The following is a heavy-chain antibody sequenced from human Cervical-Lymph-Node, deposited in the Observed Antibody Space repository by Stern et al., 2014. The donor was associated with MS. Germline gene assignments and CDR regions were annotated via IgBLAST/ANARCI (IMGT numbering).Heavy chain of an antibody. CDR1: GFSFNTEW. CDR2: IKQDGSEK. D-gene: IGHD2-15*01. V-gene: IGHV3-7*01. CDR3: AREWCAGSCYPDS. J-gene: IGHJ4*02. Sequence: EVQLVESGGGLVQPGGSLRLSCVASGFSFNTEWMSWVRQAPGKGLEWVANIKQDGSEKYYVDSVEGRFTISRDNAKNSLYLEMNSLRAEDTAVYYCAREWCAGSCYPDSWGQGTLGTVS.